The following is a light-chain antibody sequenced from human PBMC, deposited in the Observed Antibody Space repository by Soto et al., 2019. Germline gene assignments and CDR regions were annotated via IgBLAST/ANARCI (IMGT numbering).Light chain of an antibody. J-gene: IGKJ4*01. Sequence: EIVMTQSPATLSVSPGERATLSCRASESVSSNLAWYQQKPGQAPRLLIYDASARATGIPVRFSGSGSGTEFTLTVSSLQSEDFAVYYCQQYNTWTLTFGGGTKVEIK. CDR3: QQYNTWTLT. CDR1: ESVSSN. CDR2: DAS. V-gene: IGKV3-15*01.